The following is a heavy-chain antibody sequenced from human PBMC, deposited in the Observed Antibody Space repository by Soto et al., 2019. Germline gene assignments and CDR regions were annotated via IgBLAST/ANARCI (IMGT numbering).Heavy chain of an antibody. CDR2: IIPILGIA. D-gene: IGHD3-10*01. CDR3: ARGDLLWFRKYYYYYGMDV. Sequence: QVQLVQSGAEVKKPGSSVKVSCKASGGTFSSYTISWVRQAPGQGLEWMGRIIPILGIANYAQKFQGRVTITADKSTSTAYMELSRLRSEDTAVYYCARGDLLWFRKYYYYYGMDVWGQGTTVTVSS. J-gene: IGHJ6*02. V-gene: IGHV1-69*02. CDR1: GGTFSSYT.